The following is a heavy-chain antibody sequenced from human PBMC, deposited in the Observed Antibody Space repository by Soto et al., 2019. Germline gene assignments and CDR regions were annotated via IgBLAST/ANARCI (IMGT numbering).Heavy chain of an antibody. CDR2: IVVGSGNT. Sequence: QMQLVQSGPEVKKPGTSVKVSCKASGFTFTSSAMQWVRQARGQRLEWIGWIVVGSGNTNYAQKFQERVTITRDMSTSTAYMELSSLRSEDTAVYYCAAGLTSGYSSSWDAGAFDIWGQGTMVTVSS. CDR1: GFTFTSSA. D-gene: IGHD6-13*01. V-gene: IGHV1-58*02. CDR3: AAGLTSGYSSSWDAGAFDI. J-gene: IGHJ3*02.